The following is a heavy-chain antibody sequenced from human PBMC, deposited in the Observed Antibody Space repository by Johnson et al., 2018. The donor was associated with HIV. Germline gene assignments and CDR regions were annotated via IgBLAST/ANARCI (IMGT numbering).Heavy chain of an antibody. CDR1: GFTVSSNY. CDR3: ARDGESQQLPLGDAFDV. J-gene: IGHJ3*01. Sequence: VQLVESGGGLVQPGGSLRLSCAASGFTVSSNYMSWVRQAPGKGLEWVSVIYSGGSTYYADSVKGRFTISRYNSKNTLYLQMSSLRVEDTAMYYCARDGESQQLPLGDAFDVWGRGTLVTVSS. V-gene: IGHV3-66*01. D-gene: IGHD6-13*01. CDR2: IYSGGST.